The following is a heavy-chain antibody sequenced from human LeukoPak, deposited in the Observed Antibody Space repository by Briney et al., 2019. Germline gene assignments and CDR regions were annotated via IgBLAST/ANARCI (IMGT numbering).Heavy chain of an antibody. J-gene: IGHJ4*02. CDR2: INPNSGGT. D-gene: IGHD4-17*01. CDR3: ARLSTVTTSFDY. V-gene: IGHV1-2*02. Sequence: ASVNVSCKASGYTFTGYYMHWVRQAPGQGLEWMGWINPNSGGTNYAQKFQGRVTMTRDTSISTAYMELSRLRSDDTAVYYCARLSTVTTSFDYWGQGTLVTVSS. CDR1: GYTFTGYY.